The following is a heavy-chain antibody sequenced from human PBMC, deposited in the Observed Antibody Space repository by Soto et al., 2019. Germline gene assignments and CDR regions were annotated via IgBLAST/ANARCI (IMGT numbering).Heavy chain of an antibody. Sequence: PGGSLRLSCAASGFTFTTYTMSWVRQAPGKGLEWVSDISSSSSTIYYADSVKGRFTISRDNAKNSLYLQMNSLRAEDTAVYYCARDREIQLWLHRFDYWGQGTLVTVSS. CDR3: ARDREIQLWLHRFDY. D-gene: IGHD5-18*01. J-gene: IGHJ4*02. CDR1: GFTFTTYT. V-gene: IGHV3-48*01. CDR2: ISSSSSTI.